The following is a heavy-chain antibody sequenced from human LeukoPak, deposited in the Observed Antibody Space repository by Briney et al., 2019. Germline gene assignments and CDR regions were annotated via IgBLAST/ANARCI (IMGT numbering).Heavy chain of an antibody. J-gene: IGHJ4*02. V-gene: IGHV3-21*04. CDR2: INNDGDKR. Sequence: GGSLRLSCEASGLSFRSYIMNWVRRPPGKGQEWIASINNDGDKRYYADSVKGRFIISRDNAKKSLSLQMDSLTADDTAVYFCARGANYPDYWGQGTLVTVSS. D-gene: IGHD3-10*01. CDR3: ARGANYPDY. CDR1: GLSFRSYI.